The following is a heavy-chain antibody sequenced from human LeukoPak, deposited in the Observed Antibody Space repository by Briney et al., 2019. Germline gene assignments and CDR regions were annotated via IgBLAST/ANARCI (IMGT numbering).Heavy chain of an antibody. CDR2: IDPSDSYT. V-gene: IGHV5-10-1*01. CDR1: GYSFSSYW. Sequence: GESLRISCKGSGYSFSSYWISWVRQMPGKGLEWMGSIDPSDSYTNCGPSFQGHVTISTDKSISTAYLQWSSLRASDTAMYYCARNRYYYDFSGYYVDYWGQGTLVTVSS. D-gene: IGHD3-22*01. J-gene: IGHJ4*02. CDR3: ARNRYYYDFSGYYVDY.